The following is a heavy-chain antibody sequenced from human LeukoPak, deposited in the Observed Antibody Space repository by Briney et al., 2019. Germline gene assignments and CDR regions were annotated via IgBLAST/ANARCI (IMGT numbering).Heavy chain of an antibody. V-gene: IGHV1-2*02. CDR1: GYTFTDYF. J-gene: IGHJ6*03. CDR3: ARDYCGSSSCNYYYYMDV. CDR2: INVNSGGT. D-gene: IGHD2-2*01. Sequence: APVKVSCKASGYTFTDYFMHWVRQAPGQGLEWMGWINVNSGGTNYAQKFQGRVIMTRDTSTSTAYMELSRLRSDDTAIYYCARDYCGSSSCNYYYYMDVWGKGTTVTVSS.